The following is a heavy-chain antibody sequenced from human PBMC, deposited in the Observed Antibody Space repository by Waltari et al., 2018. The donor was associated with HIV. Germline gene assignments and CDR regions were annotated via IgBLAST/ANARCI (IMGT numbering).Heavy chain of an antibody. CDR2: INPNSGGT. CDR3: ARDSGDYYDSSGYYYLY. D-gene: IGHD3-22*01. V-gene: IGHV1-2*02. Sequence: QVQLVQSGAEVKKPGASVKVSCKASGYTFTGYYMHWVRQAPGQGLEWMGWINPNSGGTNYAQKFQGRVTMTRDTSISTAYMELSRLRSDDTAVYYCARDSGDYYDSSGYYYLYWGQGTLVTVSS. CDR1: GYTFTGYY. J-gene: IGHJ4*02.